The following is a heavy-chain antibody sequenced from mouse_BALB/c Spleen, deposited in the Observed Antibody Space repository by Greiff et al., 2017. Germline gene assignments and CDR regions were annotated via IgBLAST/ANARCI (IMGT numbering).Heavy chain of an antibody. CDR3: ARWTYDGSSYWFAY. Sequence: QVQLQQSGAELVKPGASVKLSCKASGYTFTSYWMHWVKQRPGQGLEWIGEINPSNGRTNYNEQFKSKATLTVDKSSSTAYMQLSSLTSEDSAVYYCARWTYDGSSYWFAYWGQGTLVTVSA. D-gene: IGHD1-1*01. J-gene: IGHJ3*01. V-gene: IGHV1S81*02. CDR1: GYTFTSYW. CDR2: INPSNGRT.